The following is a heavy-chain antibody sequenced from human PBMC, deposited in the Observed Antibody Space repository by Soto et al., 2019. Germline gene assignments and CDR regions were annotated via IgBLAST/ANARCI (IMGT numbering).Heavy chain of an antibody. V-gene: IGHV4-31*03. CDR1: GGSISSGGYS. CDR2: IYYSGST. Sequence: SETLSLTCTVSGGSISSGGYSWSWIRQHPGKGLEWIGYIYYSGSTYYNPSLKSRVTISVDTSKNQFSLKLSSVTAADTAVYYCARKVMTTNNWFDPWGQGTLVTVSS. J-gene: IGHJ5*02. D-gene: IGHD3-22*01. CDR3: ARKVMTTNNWFDP.